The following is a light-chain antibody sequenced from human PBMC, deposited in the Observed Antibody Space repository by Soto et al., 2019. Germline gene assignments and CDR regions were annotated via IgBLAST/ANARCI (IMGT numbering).Light chain of an antibody. CDR1: QSISTY. CDR3: QQTYSTPPT. J-gene: IGKJ1*01. CDR2: AAS. Sequence: DIQMTQSRSTMCASXGDRVTITXXASQSISTYLNWYQQKAGLAPKLLIYAASSLQSGVPSRFSGSGSGADFTLTISSLQPEDFATYYCQQTYSTPPTFGQGTKVDIK. V-gene: IGKV1-39*01.